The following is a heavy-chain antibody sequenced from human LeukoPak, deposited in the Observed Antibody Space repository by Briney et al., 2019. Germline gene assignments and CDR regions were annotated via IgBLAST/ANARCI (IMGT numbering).Heavy chain of an antibody. CDR2: ISGSGGST. J-gene: IGHJ4*02. Sequence: PGGSLRLSCAASGFTFSSYAMSWVRQAPGKGLEWVSAISGSGGSTYYADSVKGRFTISRDNSKNTLYLQMNSLRAEDTAVYYCAKDLGYSYGYAPFDYWGQGTLVTVSS. V-gene: IGHV3-23*01. D-gene: IGHD5-18*01. CDR3: AKDLGYSYGYAPFDY. CDR1: GFTFSSYA.